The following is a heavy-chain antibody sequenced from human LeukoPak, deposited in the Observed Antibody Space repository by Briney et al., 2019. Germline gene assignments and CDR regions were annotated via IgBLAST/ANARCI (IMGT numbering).Heavy chain of an antibody. J-gene: IGHJ5*02. CDR1: GGSISSGGYY. CDR2: IYYSGST. D-gene: IGHD5-18*01. V-gene: IGHV4-31*03. Sequence: SETLSLTCTVSGGSISSGGYYWSWIRQHPGQGLGWIGYIYYSGSTYYNPSLKSRVTISVDTSKNQFSLKLSSVTAADTAVYYCARSGTAMAQGWFDPWGQGTLVTVSS. CDR3: ARSGTAMAQGWFDP.